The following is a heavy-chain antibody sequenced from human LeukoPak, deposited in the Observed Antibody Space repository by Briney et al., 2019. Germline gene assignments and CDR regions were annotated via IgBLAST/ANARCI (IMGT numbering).Heavy chain of an antibody. Sequence: GGSHRLFCPASGFSFRTSYVGWVSQAPGKGLEWVSYISSTGSTIYYADSVKGRFTISRDNARNSLYLQMTSLRAEDTAVYYCARDRDYYGSDYFDYWGQGTLVTVSS. J-gene: IGHJ4*02. CDR2: ISSTGSTI. V-gene: IGHV3-11*04. D-gene: IGHD3-10*01. CDR1: GFSFRTSY. CDR3: ARDRDYYGSDYFDY.